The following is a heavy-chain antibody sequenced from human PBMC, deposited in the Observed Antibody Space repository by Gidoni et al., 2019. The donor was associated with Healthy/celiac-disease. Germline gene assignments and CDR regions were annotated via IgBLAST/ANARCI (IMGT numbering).Heavy chain of an antibody. CDR3: ARDPWLYSSSSGLVDY. CDR1: GGSFSGYY. D-gene: IGHD6-6*01. Sequence: QGQLQQRGAGLLKPSETLSLTCAVYGGSFSGYYWSRIRQPPGKGLEWIGEINHTGSLNYNPPLKSRVTISVDTSKNQFSLKLSSVTAADTAVYYCARDPWLYSSSSGLVDYWGQGTLVTVSS. V-gene: IGHV4-34*01. J-gene: IGHJ4*02. CDR2: INHTGSL.